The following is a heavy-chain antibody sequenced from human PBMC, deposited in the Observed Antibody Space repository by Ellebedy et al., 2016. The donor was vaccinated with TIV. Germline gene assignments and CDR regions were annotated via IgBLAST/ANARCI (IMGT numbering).Heavy chain of an antibody. CDR1: GFTFSSYW. CDR2: IKEDGSLK. J-gene: IGHJ4*02. D-gene: IGHD2-21*01. V-gene: IGHV3-7*03. CDR3: AKLAGVNLWYFDY. Sequence: GESLKISCAASGFTFSSYWMRWVRQAPGKGLGLVAKIKEDGSLKYYVDAVKCRFAIARDNAKNSLYLQMNSLRAEDTAVYYCAKLAGVNLWYFDYWGQGTLVTVSS.